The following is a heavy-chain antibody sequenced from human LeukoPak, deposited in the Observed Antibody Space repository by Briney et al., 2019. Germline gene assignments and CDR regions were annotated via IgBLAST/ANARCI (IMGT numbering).Heavy chain of an antibody. CDR2: IKQDGSET. Sequence: GSLRLSCAASGFTFSSYWMSWVRQAPGKGLEWVANIKQDGSETYYVDSVKGRFTISRDNTKNSLYLQMNSLRAEDTAVYYCARAEAVAGTNFDYWGQGTLVTVSS. V-gene: IGHV3-7*01. J-gene: IGHJ4*02. CDR1: GFTFSSYW. CDR3: ARAEAVAGTNFDY. D-gene: IGHD6-19*01.